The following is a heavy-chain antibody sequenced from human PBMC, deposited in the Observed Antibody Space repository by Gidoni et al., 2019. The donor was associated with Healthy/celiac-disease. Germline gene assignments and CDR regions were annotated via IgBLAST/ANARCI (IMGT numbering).Heavy chain of an antibody. CDR2: IYTSGST. CDR3: ARDGEMATTGGDAFDI. D-gene: IGHD5-12*01. CDR1: GGYISSGSYY. V-gene: IGHV4-61*02. J-gene: IGHJ3*02. Sequence: QVQLQESGPGLVKPSQTLSVPCTVSGGYISSGSYYWSWIRQPAGKGLEWIGRIYTSGSTNYNPSLKSRVTISVDTSKNQFSLKLSSVTAADTAVYYCARDGEMATTGGDAFDIWGQGTMVTVSS.